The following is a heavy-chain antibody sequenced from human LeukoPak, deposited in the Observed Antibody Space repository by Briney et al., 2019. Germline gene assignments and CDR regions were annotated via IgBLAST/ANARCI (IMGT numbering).Heavy chain of an antibody. D-gene: IGHD5-18*01. Sequence: GASVKVSCKASGYTFTSYAMNWVRQAPGQGLEWMGWINTNTGNPTYAQGFTGRFVFSLDTSVSTAYLQISSLKAEDTAVYYCARGRGVDTAMVNLYYYYYMDVWGKGTTVTVSS. J-gene: IGHJ6*03. V-gene: IGHV7-4-1*02. CDR3: ARGRGVDTAMVNLYYYYYMDV. CDR1: GYTFTSYA. CDR2: INTNTGNP.